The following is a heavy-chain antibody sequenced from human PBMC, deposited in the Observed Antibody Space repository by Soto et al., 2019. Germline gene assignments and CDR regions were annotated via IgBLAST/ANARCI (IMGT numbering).Heavy chain of an antibody. Sequence: GGSLRLSFVCYGFILSDSWMHWFRQAPGKGLEWVARVNEDDTYTTYADSVKGRFTISRDNARNTVYLQMNSLSSDDTAVYYCARVAAVTRGIDYWRQGNLVTVSS. D-gene: IGHD6-25*01. CDR2: VNEDDTYT. V-gene: IGHV3-74*01. CDR3: ARVAAVTRGIDY. J-gene: IGHJ4*02. CDR1: GFILSDSW.